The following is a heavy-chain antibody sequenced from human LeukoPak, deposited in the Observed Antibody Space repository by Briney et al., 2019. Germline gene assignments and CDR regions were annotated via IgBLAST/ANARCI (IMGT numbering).Heavy chain of an antibody. D-gene: IGHD6-19*01. CDR1: GYTFTGYY. CDR3: ARAPDWSSGWSGYYFDY. J-gene: IGHJ4*02. V-gene: IGHV1-8*02. CDR2: MNPNSRNT. Sequence: GASVKVSCKASGYTFTGYYMHWVRQAPGQGLEWMGWMNPNSRNTGYAQKFQGRVTMTRNTSISTAYMELNSLRSEDTAVYYCARAPDWSSGWSGYYFDYWGQGTLVTVSS.